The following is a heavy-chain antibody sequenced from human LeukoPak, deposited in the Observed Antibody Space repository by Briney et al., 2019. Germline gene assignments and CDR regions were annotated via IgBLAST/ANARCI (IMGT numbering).Heavy chain of an antibody. CDR3: ARVGGYCSGGSCYKRTCFDY. Sequence: GGSLRLSCAASGFTFSSYWMSWVRQAPGKGLEWVANIKQDGSEKYYVDSVKGRFTISRDNAKNPLYLQMNSLRAEDTAVYYCARVGGYCSGGSCYKRTCFDYWGQGTLVTVSS. CDR1: GFTFSSYW. J-gene: IGHJ4*02. D-gene: IGHD2-15*01. CDR2: IKQDGSEK. V-gene: IGHV3-7*01.